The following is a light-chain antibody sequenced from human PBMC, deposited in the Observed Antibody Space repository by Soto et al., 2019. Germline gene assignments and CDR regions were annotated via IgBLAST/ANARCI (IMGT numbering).Light chain of an antibody. CDR3: SSFRSTTTL. J-gene: IGLJ2*01. V-gene: IGLV2-14*01. CDR2: EVS. CDR1: SSDIGGYNY. Sequence: QSALTQPASVSGSPGQSITISCTGTSSDIGGYNYVSWYQQHPGKAPKFMIYEVSNRPSGVSNRFSGSKSGNTASLTISGLQAEEEADYYCSSFRSTTTLFGGGTKVTVL.